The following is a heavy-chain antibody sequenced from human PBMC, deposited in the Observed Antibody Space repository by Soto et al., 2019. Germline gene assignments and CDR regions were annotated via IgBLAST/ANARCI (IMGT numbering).Heavy chain of an antibody. D-gene: IGHD3-16*01. CDR3: AKDLKAFGGVSDAFDI. CDR1: GFTFSRYG. J-gene: IGHJ3*02. CDR2: IWYDGSNK. V-gene: IGHV3-33*06. Sequence: QVQLVESGGGVVQPGRSLRLSCAASGFTFSRYGMHWVRQAPGKGLEWVAVIWYDGSNKYYADSVKGRFTISRDNSKNTLYRQMNSLRAEDTAVYYCAKDLKAFGGVSDAFDIWGQGTMVTVSS.